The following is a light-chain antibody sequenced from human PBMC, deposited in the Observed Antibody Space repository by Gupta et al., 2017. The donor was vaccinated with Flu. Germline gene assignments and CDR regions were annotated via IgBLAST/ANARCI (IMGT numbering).Light chain of an antibody. CDR1: STHIGNYY. CDR3: GAWDCCLSARV. Sequence: SVLTQPPSGYAAPGQKVTISCAGSSTHIGNYYVSWYQQLPGTAPKLLLYENNKRPSGIPDRFSGSKSGTSSTLGITGLQTGDEADYYCGAWDCCLSARVFGGGTELTVL. CDR2: ENN. J-gene: IGLJ3*02. V-gene: IGLV1-51*02.